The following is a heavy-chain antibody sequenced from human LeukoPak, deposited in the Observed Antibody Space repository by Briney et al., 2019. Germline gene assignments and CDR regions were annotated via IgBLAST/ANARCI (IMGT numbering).Heavy chain of an antibody. V-gene: IGHV1-69*04. J-gene: IGHJ4*02. CDR2: IIPILGIA. CDR3: ARDLDYCSGGSCYL. CDR1: GGTFSSYA. Sequence: ASVKVSCKASGGTFSSYAISWVRQAPGQGLEWMGRIIPILGIANYAQKFQGRVTITADKSTSTAYMELSSLRSEDTAVYYCARDLDYCSGGSCYLWGQGTLVTVSS. D-gene: IGHD2-15*01.